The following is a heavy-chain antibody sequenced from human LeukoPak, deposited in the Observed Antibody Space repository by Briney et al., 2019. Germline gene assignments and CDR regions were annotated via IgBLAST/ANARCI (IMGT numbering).Heavy chain of an antibody. CDR2: ISSNGGST. CDR1: GFTFSSYA. Sequence: GGSLRLSCAASGFTFSSYAMHWVRQAPGKGLEYVSAISSNGGSTYYANSVKGRFTISRDNSKNTLYLQMGSLRAEDTAVYYCAKSRVITPYDAFDIWGQGTMVTVSS. CDR3: AKSRVITPYDAFDI. D-gene: IGHD3-22*01. J-gene: IGHJ3*02. V-gene: IGHV3-64*01.